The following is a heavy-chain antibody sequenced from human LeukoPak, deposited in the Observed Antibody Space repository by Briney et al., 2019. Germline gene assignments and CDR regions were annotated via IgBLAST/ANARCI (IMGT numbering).Heavy chain of an antibody. CDR2: IHSSGTT. V-gene: IGHV4-4*07. J-gene: IGHJ4*02. CDR1: GGSISGYY. CDR3: ARVDTVMAYYFDL. Sequence: SETLSLTCTVSGGSISGYYWSWIRQPAGKPLEWIGRIHSSGTTNYNPSLKSRVTMSLDTSKNQFSLQLNSVTTADTAVYYCARVDTVMAYYFDLWGQGTLVTVSS. D-gene: IGHD5-18*01.